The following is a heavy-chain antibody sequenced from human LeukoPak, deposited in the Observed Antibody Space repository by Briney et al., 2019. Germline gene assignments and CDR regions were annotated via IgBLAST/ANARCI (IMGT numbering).Heavy chain of an antibody. J-gene: IGHJ4*02. Sequence: PGGSLRLSCAASGFTFSSYGMHWVRQAPGKGLEWVAVISYDGSNKYYADSVKGRFTISRDNSKNTLYLQMNSLRAEDTAVYYCARGRGRQWLVNEYYFDYWGQGTLVTVSS. CDR2: ISYDGSNK. CDR1: GFTFSSYG. CDR3: ARGRGRQWLVNEYYFDY. V-gene: IGHV3-30*03. D-gene: IGHD6-19*01.